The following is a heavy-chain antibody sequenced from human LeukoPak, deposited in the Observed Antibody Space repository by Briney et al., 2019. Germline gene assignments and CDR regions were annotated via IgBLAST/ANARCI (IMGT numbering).Heavy chain of an antibody. V-gene: IGHV1-69-2*01. CDR3: ATGVSSSSGYNWFDP. CDR1: GYTFTDYY. Sequence: ATVKLSCKVSGYTFTDYYMHWVQQAPGKGLEWMGLVDPEDGETIYAEKFQGRVTITADTSTDTAYMELSSLRSEDTAVYYCATGVSSSSGYNWFDPWGQGTLVTVSS. D-gene: IGHD6-6*01. CDR2: VDPEDGET. J-gene: IGHJ5*02.